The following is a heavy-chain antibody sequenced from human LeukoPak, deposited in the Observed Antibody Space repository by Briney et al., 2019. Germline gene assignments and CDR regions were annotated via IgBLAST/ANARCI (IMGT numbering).Heavy chain of an antibody. Sequence: GASVKVSCKASGGTFSSYAISWVRQAPGQGLKWMGRIIPIFGIANYAQKFQGRVTITADKSTSTAYMELSSLRSEDTAVYYCARAGYSYGTFDYWGQGTLVTVSS. J-gene: IGHJ4*02. CDR1: GGTFSSYA. CDR3: ARAGYSYGTFDY. CDR2: IIPIFGIA. D-gene: IGHD5-18*01. V-gene: IGHV1-69*04.